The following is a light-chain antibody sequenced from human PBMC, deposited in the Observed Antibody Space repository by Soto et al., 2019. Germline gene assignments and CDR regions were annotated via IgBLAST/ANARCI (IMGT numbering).Light chain of an antibody. J-gene: IGLJ3*02. CDR2: EVS. CDR3: ASFAGSSNVV. CDR1: SSDVGAYKS. Sequence: QSVLTQPPSASGSPGQSVTISCTGTSSDVGAYKSVSWYQHHPGKAPKVMIYEVSKRPSGVPDRFSGSKSGNTASLTVSGLQAEDEADYYCASFAGSSNVVFGGGTKLTVL. V-gene: IGLV2-8*01.